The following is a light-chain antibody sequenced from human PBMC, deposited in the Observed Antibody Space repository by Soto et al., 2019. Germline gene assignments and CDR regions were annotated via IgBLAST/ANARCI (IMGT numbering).Light chain of an antibody. Sequence: QSVLTQPASVSGSPIQSITISCTGTSSDVGSYNLVSWYQQHPGKPPKLLIYEGSKRPSGVSDRFSGSKSGNMASLTISGLQAEDESEYYCCSFARSDTVIFGGGTKLTVL. CDR3: CSFARSDTVI. V-gene: IGLV2-23*01. J-gene: IGLJ2*01. CDR2: EGS. CDR1: SSDVGSYNL.